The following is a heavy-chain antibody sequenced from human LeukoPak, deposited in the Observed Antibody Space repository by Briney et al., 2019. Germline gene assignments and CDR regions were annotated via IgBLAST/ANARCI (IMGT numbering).Heavy chain of an antibody. D-gene: IGHD6-25*01. CDR2: IIPIFGTA. Sequence: GASVKVSCKASGGTFSSYAISWVRQAPGQGLEWMGGIIPIFGTANYAQKFQGRVTITTDESTSTAYMELSSLRSEDTAVYYCARYSSGWPNNWFDPWGQGTLVTVSS. CDR1: GGTFSSYA. CDR3: ARYSSGWPNNWFDP. J-gene: IGHJ5*02. V-gene: IGHV1-69*05.